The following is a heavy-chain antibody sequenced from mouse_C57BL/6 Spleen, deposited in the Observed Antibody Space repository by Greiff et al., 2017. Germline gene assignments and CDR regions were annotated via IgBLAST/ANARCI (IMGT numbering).Heavy chain of an antibody. CDR1: GYTFTSYW. Sequence: VQLQQPGAELVKPGASVKLSCKASGYTFTSYWMHWVKQRPGQGLEWIGMIHPNSGSTNYNEKFKSKATLTVDKSSSTAYMQLSSLTSEDSAVYYCAREVRYEYCDVWGTGTTVTVSS. D-gene: IGHD1-1*01. CDR2: IHPNSGST. CDR3: AREVRYEYCDV. V-gene: IGHV1-64*01. J-gene: IGHJ1*03.